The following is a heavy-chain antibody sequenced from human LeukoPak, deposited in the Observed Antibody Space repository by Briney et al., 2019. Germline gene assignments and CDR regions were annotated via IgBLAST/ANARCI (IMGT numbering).Heavy chain of an antibody. Sequence: PSETLSLTCAVYGGSFSGYYWSWIRQPPGKGLEWIGEINHSGSTNYNPSLKSRVTISVDTSKNQFSLKLSSVTAADKAVYYCARGPRWLTSYYFDYWGQGTLVTVSS. CDR2: INHSGST. D-gene: IGHD6-19*01. J-gene: IGHJ4*02. V-gene: IGHV4-34*01. CDR3: ARGPRWLTSYYFDY. CDR1: GGSFSGYY.